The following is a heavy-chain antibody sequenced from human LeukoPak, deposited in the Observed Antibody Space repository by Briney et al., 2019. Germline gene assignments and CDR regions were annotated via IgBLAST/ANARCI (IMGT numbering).Heavy chain of an antibody. CDR1: GYTSTGYY. CDR3: ARGNSGRNAEGGY. Sequence: GASVKVSCKASGYTSTGYYMHWVRQAPGQGLEWMGCINPNSGATKCAQKFQGRVTMTRDTSISTAYMELSSLRSDDTAVYYCARGNSGRNAEGGYWGQGTLVSVSS. J-gene: IGHJ4*02. CDR2: INPNSGAT. D-gene: IGHD3-10*01. V-gene: IGHV1-2*02.